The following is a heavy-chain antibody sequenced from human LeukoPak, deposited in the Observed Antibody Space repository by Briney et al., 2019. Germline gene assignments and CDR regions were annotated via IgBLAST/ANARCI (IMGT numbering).Heavy chain of an antibody. CDR2: IRYDGSNK. J-gene: IGHJ4*02. CDR1: GFTFSSYG. D-gene: IGHD5-18*01. V-gene: IGHV3-30*02. Sequence: PGGSLRLSCAASGFTFSSYGMHWVRQAPGKGLEWVAFIRYDGSNKYYADSVKGRFTISRDNAKNSLYLQMNSLRAEDTAAYYCARDRGRYGPLDYWGQGTLVTVSS. CDR3: ARDRGRYGPLDY.